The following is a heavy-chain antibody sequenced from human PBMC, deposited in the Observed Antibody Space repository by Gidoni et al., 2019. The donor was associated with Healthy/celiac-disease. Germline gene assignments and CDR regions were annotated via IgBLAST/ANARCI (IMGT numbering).Heavy chain of an antibody. CDR3: ARAVGYSYGGDYYYGMDV. CDR2: IYYRGST. V-gene: IGHV4-59*01. J-gene: IGHJ6*02. CDR1: GAPISSSY. D-gene: IGHD5-18*01. Sequence: QVQLQESGPGLVKPSETLSPTCTVPGAPISSSYWSWIRQPPGKGLEWIGYIYYRGSTNYNPSLKSRVTISVDTSKNQFSLKLSSVTAADTAVYYCARAVGYSYGGDYYYGMDVWGQGTTVTVSS.